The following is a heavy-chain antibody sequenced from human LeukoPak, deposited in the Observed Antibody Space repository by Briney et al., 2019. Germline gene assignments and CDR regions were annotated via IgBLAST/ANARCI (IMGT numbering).Heavy chain of an antibody. Sequence: GRSLRLSCAASGFTFSSYGMHWVRQAPGKGLEWVAVISYDGSNKYYADSVKGRFTISRDNSKNTLYLQMDSLRAEDTAVYYCAKDTYIAAAYFDYWGQGTLVTVSS. CDR1: GFTFSSYG. D-gene: IGHD6-13*01. CDR2: ISYDGSNK. V-gene: IGHV3-30*18. CDR3: AKDTYIAAAYFDY. J-gene: IGHJ4*02.